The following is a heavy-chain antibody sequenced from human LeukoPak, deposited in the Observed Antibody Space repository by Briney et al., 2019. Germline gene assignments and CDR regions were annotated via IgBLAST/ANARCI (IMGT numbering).Heavy chain of an antibody. Sequence: PGGSLRLSCAASGFTFSSYVMSWVRQAPGKGLEWVSSISNSGGSTYYADSVKGRFTISRDNSKNTLYLQMNSLGAEDTAVYYCARYILAPGAFDPWGQGTRVIVSS. J-gene: IGHJ5*02. CDR2: ISNSGGST. CDR3: ARYILAPGAFDP. V-gene: IGHV3-23*01. D-gene: IGHD5-12*01. CDR1: GFTFSSYV.